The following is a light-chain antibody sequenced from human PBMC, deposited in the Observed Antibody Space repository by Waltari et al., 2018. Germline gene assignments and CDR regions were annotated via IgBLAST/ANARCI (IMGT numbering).Light chain of an antibody. Sequence: DIQMTQSPSTLSASVGDSVTITCRASQSFSNWLARYQQKQGKAPKLLIYKTSTLESGVPSRFSGSGSGTEFTLTISSLQPDDFASYYCQQYDSNPLTFGGGTKVEV. CDR2: KTS. V-gene: IGKV1-5*03. CDR1: QSFSNW. J-gene: IGKJ4*01. CDR3: QQYDSNPLT.